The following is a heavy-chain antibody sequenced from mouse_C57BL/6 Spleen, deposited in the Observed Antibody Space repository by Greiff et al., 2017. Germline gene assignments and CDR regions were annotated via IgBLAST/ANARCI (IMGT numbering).Heavy chain of an antibody. D-gene: IGHD3-2*02. CDR3: VTGQLRIRHAMDY. Sequence: QVTLKVCGPELVKPGASVKISCKASGYAFSSSWMNWVKQRPGKGLEWIGRIYPGDGDTNYNGKFKGKATLTADKSSSTAYMQLSSLTSEDSAVYFCVTGQLRIRHAMDYWGQGTSVTVSS. V-gene: IGHV1-82*01. J-gene: IGHJ4*01. CDR2: IYPGDGDT. CDR1: GYAFSSSW.